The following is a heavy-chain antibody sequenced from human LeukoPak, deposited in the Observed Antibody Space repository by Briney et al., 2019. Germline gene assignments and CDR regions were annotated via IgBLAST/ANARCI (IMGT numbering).Heavy chain of an antibody. CDR3: ARDLMGDYGDWNFDY. CDR2: IIPIIGTA. CDR1: GGTFSSYA. V-gene: IGHV1-69*06. Sequence: SVKVSCKASGGTFSSYAISWVRQAPGQGLEWMGGIIPIIGTANYAQKFQGRVTITADKSTSTAYMELSSLRSEDTAVYYCARDLMGDYGDWNFDYWGQGTLVTVSS. J-gene: IGHJ4*02. D-gene: IGHD4-17*01.